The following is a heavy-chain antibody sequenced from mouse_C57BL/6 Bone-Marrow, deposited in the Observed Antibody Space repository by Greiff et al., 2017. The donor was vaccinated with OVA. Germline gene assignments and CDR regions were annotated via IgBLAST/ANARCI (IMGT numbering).Heavy chain of an antibody. CDR2: ISNGGGST. V-gene: IGHV5-12*01. CDR1: GFTFSDYY. Sequence: EVKLMESGGGLVQPGGSLKLSCAASGFTFSDYYMYWVRQTPEKRLEWVAYISNGGGSTYYPDTVKGRFTISRDNAKNTLYLQMSRLESEDTAMYYCARRSNYAMDYWGQGTSVTVAS. CDR3: ARRSNYAMDY. D-gene: IGHD5-1*01. J-gene: IGHJ4*01.